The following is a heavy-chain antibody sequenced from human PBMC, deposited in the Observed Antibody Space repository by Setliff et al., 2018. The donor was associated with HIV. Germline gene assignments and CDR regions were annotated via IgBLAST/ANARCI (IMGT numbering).Heavy chain of an antibody. Sequence: GGSMRLSCGASGFTISSYWVTWVRQAPGKGLEWVANINQDGSDQNFVDSVTGRFTISRDNAKNSLSLQMNSLRAEDTAIYYCASSRPPDDSSGYLDHWGQGTLVTVSS. CDR1: GFTISSYW. D-gene: IGHD3-22*01. CDR3: ASSRPPDDSSGYLDH. J-gene: IGHJ4*01. V-gene: IGHV3-7*03. CDR2: INQDGSDQ.